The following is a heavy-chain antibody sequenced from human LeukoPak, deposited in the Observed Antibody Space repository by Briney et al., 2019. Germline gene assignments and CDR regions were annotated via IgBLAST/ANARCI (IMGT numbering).Heavy chain of an antibody. D-gene: IGHD2-2*01. V-gene: IGHV5-51*01. CDR2: IYPGDSDT. J-gene: IGHJ4*02. Sequence: GESLKISCKGFGYSFTSYWIAWVRQMPGKGLEWMGIIYPGDSDTRYSPSFQGQVTISGDKSISTVYLQWSSLKASDTAMYYCARVDLSCSSTSCYSFDCWGQGTLVTVSS. CDR3: ARVDLSCSSTSCYSFDC. CDR1: GYSFTSYW.